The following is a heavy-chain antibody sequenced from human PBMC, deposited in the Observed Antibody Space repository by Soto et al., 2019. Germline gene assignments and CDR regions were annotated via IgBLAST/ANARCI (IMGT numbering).Heavy chain of an antibody. Sequence: SETLSLTCTVSGGSISSGGYYWSWIRQHPGKGLEWIGYIYYSGSTYYNPSLKSRVTISVDTSKNQFSLKLSSVTAADTAVYYCASDGSETYYSGGYGMDVWGQGTTVPVSS. D-gene: IGHD3-10*01. CDR2: IYYSGST. CDR1: GGSISSGGYY. CDR3: ASDGSETYYSGGYGMDV. V-gene: IGHV4-31*03. J-gene: IGHJ6*02.